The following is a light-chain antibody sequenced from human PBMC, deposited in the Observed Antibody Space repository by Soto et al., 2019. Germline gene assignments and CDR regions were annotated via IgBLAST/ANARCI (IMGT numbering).Light chain of an antibody. CDR2: EVT. Sequence: QSALTQPASVSGSPGQSITISCTRTSRDVADYSYVSWYQQHPGKAPKLIIYEVTNRPSGVSNRFSGSKSGNTASLTISGLQAEDEADYFCSSYGSTPTRYVFGTGTKLTVL. CDR3: SSYGSTPTRYV. J-gene: IGLJ1*01. V-gene: IGLV2-14*01. CDR1: SRDVADYSY.